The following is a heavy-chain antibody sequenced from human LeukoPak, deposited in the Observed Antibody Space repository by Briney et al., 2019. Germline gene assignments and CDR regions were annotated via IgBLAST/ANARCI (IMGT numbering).Heavy chain of an antibody. CDR1: GGSISSGDYS. Sequence: SETLTLTCAVSGGSISSGDYSWSWIRQPPGKGPEWMGYIFHTGSTYYNPSLKSRVTISLDMSTNQFSLRLSSVTAADTAVYYCARESHIAAPNFGFDPWGQGTLVTVSS. D-gene: IGHD6-13*01. CDR2: IFHTGST. CDR3: ARESHIAAPNFGFDP. J-gene: IGHJ5*02. V-gene: IGHV4-30-2*01.